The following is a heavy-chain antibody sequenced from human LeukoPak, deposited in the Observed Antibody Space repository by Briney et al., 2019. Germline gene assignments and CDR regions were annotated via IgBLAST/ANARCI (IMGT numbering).Heavy chain of an antibody. CDR1: GGSISSYY. V-gene: IGHV4-59*08. Sequence: SETLSLTCTVSGGSISSYYWSWIRQPPGKGLEWIGYIYYSGSTNYNPSLKSRVTISVDTSKNQFSLKLSSVTAADTAVYYCARQTSWGYRPKAYYYYMDVWGKGTTVTISS. D-gene: IGHD5-12*01. CDR2: IYYSGST. CDR3: ARQTSWGYRPKAYYYYMDV. J-gene: IGHJ6*03.